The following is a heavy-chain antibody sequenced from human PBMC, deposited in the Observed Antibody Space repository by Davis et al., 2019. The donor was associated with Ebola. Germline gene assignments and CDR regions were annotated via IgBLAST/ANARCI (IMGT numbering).Heavy chain of an antibody. J-gene: IGHJ4*02. CDR3: ARGLTYYYGSGRPRFVHFDY. CDR1: GGSITGYY. Sequence: SETLSLTCTVSGGSITGYYWSWIRQPPGKGLEWIGSGSVFHSGNTYFNPSLKSRVTMSLDTSNNQFSLNLRSLTAADTAVYYCARGLTYYYGSGRPRFVHFDYWGQGTLVTVSS. V-gene: IGHV4-59*04. D-gene: IGHD3-10*01. CDR2: GSVFHSGNT.